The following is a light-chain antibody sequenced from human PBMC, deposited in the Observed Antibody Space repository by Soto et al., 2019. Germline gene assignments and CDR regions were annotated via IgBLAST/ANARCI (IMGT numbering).Light chain of an antibody. CDR2: AAS. V-gene: IGKV1-39*01. CDR1: QTVNTY. J-gene: IGKJ1*01. CDR3: QQSYSTLWT. Sequence: DIQMTQSPSSLSASIGDRVTITCRASQTVNTYLHWYQQKPGKAPKLLIYAASSLQSGVPSRFSGSGSGTDFTLTISSLQPEDFATYYCQQSYSTLWTFGQGTKVDI.